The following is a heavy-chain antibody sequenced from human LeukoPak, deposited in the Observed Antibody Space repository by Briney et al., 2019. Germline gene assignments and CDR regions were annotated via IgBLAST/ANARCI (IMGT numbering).Heavy chain of an antibody. CDR2: ISYHGSDR. CDR1: GFXFSDYG. Sequence: PGGSLRLSCSASGFXFSDYGMHWVRQAPGKGLEWVAVISYHGSDRYYTESVKGRLTISRDDSENTLYLQMDSLRVEDTAVYYCARDKSGDYSMDYWGQGTLVTVSS. J-gene: IGHJ4*02. CDR3: ARDKSGDYSMDY. V-gene: IGHV3-30*03. D-gene: IGHD2-21*02.